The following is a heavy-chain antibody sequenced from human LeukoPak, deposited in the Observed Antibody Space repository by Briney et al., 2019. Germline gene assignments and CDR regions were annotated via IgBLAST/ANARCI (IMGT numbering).Heavy chain of an antibody. CDR1: GYSISSGYY. D-gene: IGHD2-2*01. V-gene: IGHV4-38-2*01. Sequence: SETLSLTCAVSGYSISSGYYWGWIRQPPGKGLEWIGSIYHSGSTYYNPSFKSRVTISVDTSKNQFSLKLSSVTAADTAVYYCARAGGDIIVVPAAIEFDYWGQGTLVTVSS. J-gene: IGHJ4*02. CDR2: IYHSGST. CDR3: ARAGGDIIVVPAAIEFDY.